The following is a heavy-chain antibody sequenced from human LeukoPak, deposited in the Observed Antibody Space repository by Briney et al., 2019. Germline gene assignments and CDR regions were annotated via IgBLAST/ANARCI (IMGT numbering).Heavy chain of an antibody. CDR3: ATSPLVRNPWYIWFDP. CDR1: GGTFSNYA. V-gene: IGHV1-69*06. Sequence: ASVKVSCKTSGGTFSNYAISWVRQAPGQGLEWMGGIIPMFGTANYAQKFRDKLTITADKSTRTAYMDLSSLRSEDTAVYYCATSPLVRNPWYIWFDPWGQGTLVTVSS. CDR2: IIPMFGTA. D-gene: IGHD1-14*01. J-gene: IGHJ5*02.